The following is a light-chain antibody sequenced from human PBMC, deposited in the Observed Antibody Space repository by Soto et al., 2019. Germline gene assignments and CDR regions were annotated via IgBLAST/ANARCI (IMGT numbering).Light chain of an antibody. CDR2: GAS. CDR1: QSVGSN. CDR3: QQYNNWPLT. V-gene: IGKV3-15*01. Sequence: EIVMTQSPATLSVSPGERATLSCRASQSVGSNLAWYQQTPGQAPRLLIYGASTRATGIPARFSGSGSGTDFTLTISSLQSEDFAVYLCQQYNNWPLTFGGGTKVEIK. J-gene: IGKJ4*01.